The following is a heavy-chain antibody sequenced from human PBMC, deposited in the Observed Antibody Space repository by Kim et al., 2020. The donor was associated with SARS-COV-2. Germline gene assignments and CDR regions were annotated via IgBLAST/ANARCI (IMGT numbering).Heavy chain of an antibody. Sequence: TNYSPSLKSRVTVSEDTPKNQFSRGLSSVTAADTAMYYCTFGLGWWGAFDFWDQGTMVTVSS. V-gene: IGHV4-34*03. D-gene: IGHD3-9*01. CDR2: T. J-gene: IGHJ3*01. CDR3: TFGLGWWGAFDF.